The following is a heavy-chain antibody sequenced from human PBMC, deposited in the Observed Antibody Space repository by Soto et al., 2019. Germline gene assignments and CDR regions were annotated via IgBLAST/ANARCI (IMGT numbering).Heavy chain of an antibody. V-gene: IGHV4-4*02. CDR3: ASNYGSGSYFSS. Sequence: QVQLQESGPGLVKPSETLSLTCAVSGGSISSSNWWSWVRQPPGERLEWSGEIYHSGTPNYNPSLKSRVTISVAKAQNQFSLKLSSVTAADTAVYYCASNYGSGSYFSSWGQGTLVTVSS. J-gene: IGHJ5*02. D-gene: IGHD3-10*01. CDR1: GGSISSSNW. CDR2: IYHSGTP.